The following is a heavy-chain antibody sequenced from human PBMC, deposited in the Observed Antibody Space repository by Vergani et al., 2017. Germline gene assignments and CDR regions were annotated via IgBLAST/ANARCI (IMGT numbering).Heavy chain of an antibody. J-gene: IGHJ2*01. D-gene: IGHD1-26*01. Sequence: EVQLVESGGGLVQPGGSLRLSCAASGFTFSSYEMNWVRQAPGKGLEWVSYISSSGSTIYYADSVKGRFTISRDNAKNSLYLQMNSLRAEDTAVYYCARGGGQWEIFGQEWYFDLWGRGTLVTVSS. CDR3: ARGGGQWEIFGQEWYFDL. CDR1: GFTFSSYE. V-gene: IGHV3-48*03. CDR2: ISSSGSTI.